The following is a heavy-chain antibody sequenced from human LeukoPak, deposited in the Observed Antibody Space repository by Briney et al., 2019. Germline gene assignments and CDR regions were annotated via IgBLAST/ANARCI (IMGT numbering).Heavy chain of an antibody. CDR3: STDHYGSGRPGFGY. D-gene: IGHD3-10*01. Sequence: PGGSLRLSCAASGFTFSKAWMNWVRQAPGKGLEWVGRIKSKTDGGTIDHAAPVKGRFTISRDDLKNMMYLQMNSLKTEDTAVYYCSTDHYGSGRPGFGYWGQGSLVTVSS. V-gene: IGHV3-15*07. CDR2: IKSKTDGGTI. CDR1: GFTFSKAW. J-gene: IGHJ4*02.